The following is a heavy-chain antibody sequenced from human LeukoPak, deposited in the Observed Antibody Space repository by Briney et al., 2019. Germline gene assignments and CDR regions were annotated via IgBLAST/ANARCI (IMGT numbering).Heavy chain of an antibody. CDR3: ARGASRSWYVY. D-gene: IGHD6-13*01. V-gene: IGHV1-46*01. Sequence: GASVKVSCKASGYTFTSYYMHWVRQAPGQALEWMGMINPSGGATTYAQNFQGRVTMTTDTSTSTAHMELSSLRSEDTAVYYCARGASRSWYVYWGQGTLVTVSS. CDR1: GYTFTSYY. CDR2: INPSGGAT. J-gene: IGHJ4*02.